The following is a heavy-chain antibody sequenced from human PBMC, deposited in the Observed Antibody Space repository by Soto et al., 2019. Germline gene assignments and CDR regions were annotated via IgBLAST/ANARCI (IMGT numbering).Heavy chain of an antibody. CDR1: GFTFSSYG. V-gene: IGHV3-33*01. D-gene: IGHD3-9*01. J-gene: IGHJ4*02. CDR2: IWYDGSNK. CDR3: ARQGIYDILTGSEGGVDY. Sequence: GGSLRLSCAASGFTFSSYGMHWVRQAPGKGLEWVAVIWYDGSNKYYADSVKGRFTISRDNSTNTLYLQMNSLRAEDTAVYYCARQGIYDILTGSEGGVDYWGQGTLVTVSS.